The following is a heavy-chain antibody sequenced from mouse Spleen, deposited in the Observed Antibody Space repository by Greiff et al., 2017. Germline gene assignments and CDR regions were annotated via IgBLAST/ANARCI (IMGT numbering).Heavy chain of an antibody. CDR3: ARDSSGSDY. CDR2: IMYDGSN. J-gene: IGHJ2*01. D-gene: IGHD3-1*01. Sequence: EVKLQQSGPGLVKPSQSLSLTCSVTGYSITSGYCWNWIRQFPGNKLEWMGYIMYDGSNNYNPSLKNRISISRDTSKNQFFLKLNSVTTEDTGTYYCARDSSGSDYWGQGTTLTVSS. CDR1: GYSITSGYC. V-gene: IGHV3-6*01.